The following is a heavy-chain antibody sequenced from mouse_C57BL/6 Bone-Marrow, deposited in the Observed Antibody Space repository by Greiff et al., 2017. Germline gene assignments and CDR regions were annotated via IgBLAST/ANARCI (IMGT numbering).Heavy chain of an antibody. CDR3: ARKGPYYFYDY. CDR1: GYTFTSYG. J-gene: IGHJ2*01. V-gene: IGHV1-81*01. D-gene: IGHD1-1*01. CDR2: IYPRSGNT. Sequence: QQSCKASGYTFTSYGISWVKQRTGQGLEWIGEIYPRSGNTYYNEKVKGKATLTADKSSSTAYMELRSLTSEDSAVYFCARKGPYYFYDYWGQGTTLTVSS.